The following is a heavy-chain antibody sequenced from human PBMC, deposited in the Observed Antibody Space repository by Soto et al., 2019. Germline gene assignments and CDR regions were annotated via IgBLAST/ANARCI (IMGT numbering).Heavy chain of an antibody. CDR1: GDSISSSDYY. Sequence: PSETLSLTCSVSGDSISSSDYYWGWIRQPPGKGLEWIGTIYYSGSTYYNWPLKSRVTISVDTSKNQFSLKVRSVTAADTAVYYCARKDFWSGYYDPNFDSWGQGTLVTVS. CDR3: ARKDFWSGYYDPNFDS. D-gene: IGHD3-3*01. J-gene: IGHJ4*02. CDR2: IYYSGST. V-gene: IGHV4-39*01.